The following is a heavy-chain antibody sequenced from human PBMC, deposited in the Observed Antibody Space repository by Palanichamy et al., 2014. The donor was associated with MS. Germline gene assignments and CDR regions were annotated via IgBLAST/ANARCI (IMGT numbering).Heavy chain of an antibody. Sequence: QVQLQESGPGLVKSSGTLSLTCAVSGGSISSSNWWSWVRQPPGKGLEWIGEIYHSGSTDYNPSLKSRVTISVDKSKNQFSLKLSSVTAADTAVYYCARGTYYDFWSGPYYYYYGMDVWGQGTTVTVSS. CDR2: IYHSGST. CDR1: GGSISSSNW. D-gene: IGHD3-3*01. J-gene: IGHJ6*02. CDR3: ARGTYYDFWSGPYYYYYGMDV. V-gene: IGHV4-4*02.